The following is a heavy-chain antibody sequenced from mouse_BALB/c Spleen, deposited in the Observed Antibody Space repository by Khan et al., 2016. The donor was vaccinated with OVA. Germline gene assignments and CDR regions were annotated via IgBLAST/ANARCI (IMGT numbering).Heavy chain of an antibody. Sequence: QVQLKESGPGLVAPSQSLSITCTVSGFSLSRYSVHWVRQPPGKGLEWLGMIWSGGSTAYNSALESRLSISKEHSKSQVFLKMNSLQTDDTAMYYCARKKYGNYVSLDYWGQGTSVTVSS. CDR2: IWSGGST. D-gene: IGHD2-10*02. J-gene: IGHJ4*01. V-gene: IGHV2-6-4*01. CDR1: GFSLSRYS. CDR3: ARKKYGNYVSLDY.